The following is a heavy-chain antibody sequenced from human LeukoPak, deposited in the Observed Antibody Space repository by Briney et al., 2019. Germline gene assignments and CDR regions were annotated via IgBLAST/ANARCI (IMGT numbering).Heavy chain of an antibody. CDR2: INGDGTTT. J-gene: IGHJ4*02. V-gene: IGHV3-74*01. D-gene: IGHD1-26*01. Sequence: GGSLRLSCAASGFTLSTHWMHWVRQAPGKGLVWVSRINGDGTTTSYADSVKGRFTISRVNAKSTLYLEMDSLRAEDTAIYYCARGGYTGTYYYLDLWGQGTRVTVSS. CDR1: GFTLSTHW. CDR3: ARGGYTGTYYYLDL.